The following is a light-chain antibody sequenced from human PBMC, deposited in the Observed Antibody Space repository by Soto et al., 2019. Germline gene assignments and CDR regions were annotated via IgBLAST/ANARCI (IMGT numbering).Light chain of an antibody. Sequence: QSALTQPASVSGSPGQSITISCTGTSSDVGRYDLVSWYQQHPGKAPKLLIYEGSKRPSGVSNRFSGSKSGNTASLTISGLQAEDEADYYCSSYAPSTTVFGTGTKVTVL. CDR3: SSYAPSTTV. J-gene: IGLJ1*01. CDR2: EGS. CDR1: SSDVGRYDL. V-gene: IGLV2-23*03.